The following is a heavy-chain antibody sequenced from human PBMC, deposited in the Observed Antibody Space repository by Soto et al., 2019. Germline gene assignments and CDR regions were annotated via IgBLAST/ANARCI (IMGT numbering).Heavy chain of an antibody. V-gene: IGHV3-33*01. Sequence: VQLVESGGGVVQPGRSLRLSCAASGFTFSSYGMHWVRQAPGKGLEWVAVIWYDGSNKYYADSVKGRFTISRDNSKNTLYLQMNSLRAEDTAVYYCAREAGYSLHSGFNYYYYMDVWGKGTTVTVSS. D-gene: IGHD5-18*01. CDR1: GFTFSSYG. J-gene: IGHJ6*03. CDR3: AREAGYSLHSGFNYYYYMDV. CDR2: IWYDGSNK.